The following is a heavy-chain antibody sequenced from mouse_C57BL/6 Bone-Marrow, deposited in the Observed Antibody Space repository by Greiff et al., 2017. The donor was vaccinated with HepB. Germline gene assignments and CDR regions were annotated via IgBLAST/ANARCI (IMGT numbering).Heavy chain of an antibody. D-gene: IGHD2-3*01. CDR3: ARMGYDGYPYYAMDY. J-gene: IGHJ4*01. Sequence: VQLKESGPELVKPGASVKMSCKASGYTFTDYNMHWVKQSHGKSLEWIGYINPNNGGTSYNQKFKGKATLTVNKSSSTAYMELRSLTSEDSAVYYCARMGYDGYPYYAMDYWGQGTSVTVSS. CDR2: INPNNGGT. V-gene: IGHV1-22*01. CDR1: GYTFTDYN.